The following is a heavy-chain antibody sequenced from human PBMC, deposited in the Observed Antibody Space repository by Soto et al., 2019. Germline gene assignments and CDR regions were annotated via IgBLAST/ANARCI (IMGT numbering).Heavy chain of an antibody. CDR2: IYPSGAA. CDR1: SDSISSRGYT. Sequence: QLQLQESGSGLVKPLQTLSLTCGISSDSISSRGYTWTWIRQPPGKGLEWIGYIYPSGAAYYNPSLKSRVTISLETSKNRFSLNVKSATAADTAVYYCARAVFSSILYIDFWGQGTTVTVSS. D-gene: IGHD3-10*01. CDR3: ARAVFSSILYIDF. V-gene: IGHV4-30-2*01. J-gene: IGHJ6*03.